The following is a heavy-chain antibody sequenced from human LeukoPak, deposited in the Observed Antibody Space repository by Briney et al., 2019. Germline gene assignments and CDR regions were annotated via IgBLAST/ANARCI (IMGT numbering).Heavy chain of an antibody. V-gene: IGHV3-23*01. CDR3: ATTYGSGKPPVY. CDR2: ISGSGGST. D-gene: IGHD3-10*01. J-gene: IGHJ4*02. Sequence: GGSLRLSCAASGFTFSTYAMSWVRQAPGKGLEWVSAISGSGGSTYYADSVKDRFTISRDNSKNTLYLQMNSLRAEDTAVYYCATTYGSGKPPVYWGQGTLVTVSS. CDR1: GFTFSTYA.